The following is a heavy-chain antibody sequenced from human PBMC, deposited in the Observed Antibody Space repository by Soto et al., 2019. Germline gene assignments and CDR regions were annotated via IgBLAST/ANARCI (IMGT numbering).Heavy chain of an antibody. CDR2: IYHSGST. V-gene: IGHV4-30-2*01. CDR3: ARYGSGSYYNGDWFDP. J-gene: IGHJ5*02. Sequence: SETLSLTCAVSGGSISIGGYSWSWIRQPPGKGLEWIGYIYHSGSTYYNPSLKSRVTISVDRSKNQFSLNLSSVTAADTAVYYCARYGSGSYYNGDWFDPWGQGTLVTVSS. CDR1: GGSISIGGYS. D-gene: IGHD3-10*01.